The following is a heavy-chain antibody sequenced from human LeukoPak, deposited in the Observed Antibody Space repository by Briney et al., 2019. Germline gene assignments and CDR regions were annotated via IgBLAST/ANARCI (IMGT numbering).Heavy chain of an antibody. V-gene: IGHV3-30*04. Sequence: GGSLRLSCAASGFIFNNYVMHWVRQAPGKGLEWVAVISYDGNTKNDADSVKGRFTISRGNSKNTVFLEMSSLRPEDTAVYFCARRTVPWWYHRGMDVWGRGTTVTV. CDR1: GFIFNNYV. CDR3: ARRTVPWWYHRGMDV. CDR2: ISYDGNTK. J-gene: IGHJ6*02. D-gene: IGHD2-15*01.